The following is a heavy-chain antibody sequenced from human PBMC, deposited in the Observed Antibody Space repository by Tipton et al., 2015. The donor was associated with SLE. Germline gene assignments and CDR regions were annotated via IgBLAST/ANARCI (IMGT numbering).Heavy chain of an antibody. D-gene: IGHD3-10*01. V-gene: IGHV3-66*01. J-gene: IGHJ4*02. CDR2: IYSGANT. CDR1: GSTVSHNY. CDR3: ARGEWFRESAIFDF. Sequence: GSLRLSCVAYGSTVSHNYMSWVRQAPGKALESVALIYSGANTYYADSVKGRFTVSRDNPTNTLFLQMNNLGVGDTGVYYCARGEWFRESAIFDFWGQGVLVTVSS.